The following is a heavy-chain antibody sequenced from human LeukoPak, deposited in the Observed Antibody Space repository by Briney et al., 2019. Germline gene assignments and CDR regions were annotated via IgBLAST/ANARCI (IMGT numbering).Heavy chain of an antibody. V-gene: IGHV3-11*01. CDR3: AGVYSSSYDAFDI. D-gene: IGHD6-13*01. J-gene: IGHJ3*02. CDR2: ISSSGSTI. Sequence: GGSLRLSCAASGFTFSDYYMSWIRQAPGKGLEWVSYISSSGSTIYYADSVKGRFTISRDNAKNSLYLQMNSLRAEDTAVYYCAGVYSSSYDAFDIWGQGTMVTVSS. CDR1: GFTFSDYY.